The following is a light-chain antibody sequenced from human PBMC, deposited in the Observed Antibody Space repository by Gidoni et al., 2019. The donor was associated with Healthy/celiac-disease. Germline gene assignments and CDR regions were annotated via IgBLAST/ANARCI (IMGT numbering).Light chain of an antibody. J-gene: IGLJ2*01. Sequence: QSALTQPASVSGSPGQSITISCTGTSSDVGSYNLVSWYQQHPSKAPKLMIYEVSKRPSGVSNRFSGSKSGNTASLTISVLQAEDEADYYCCSYAGSSTVVFGGGTKLTVL. CDR3: CSYAGSSTVV. CDR2: EVS. CDR1: SSDVGSYNL. V-gene: IGLV2-23*02.